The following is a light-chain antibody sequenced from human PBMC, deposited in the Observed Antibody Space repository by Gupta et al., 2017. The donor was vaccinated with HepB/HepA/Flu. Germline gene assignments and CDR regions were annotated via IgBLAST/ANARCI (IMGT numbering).Light chain of an antibody. CDR2: DVS. V-gene: IGLV2-11*01. J-gene: IGLJ2*01. Sequence: QSALTQPRSVSGSPGQSVTISCTGTRSDVGGYNYVSWYQQHPGKAPKLMIYDVSKRPSGVPDRFFGSKSGNTASLTISGLQAEDEADYYCCSYAGSYTFDVVFGGGTKLTVL. CDR1: RSDVGGYNY. CDR3: CSYAGSYTFDVV.